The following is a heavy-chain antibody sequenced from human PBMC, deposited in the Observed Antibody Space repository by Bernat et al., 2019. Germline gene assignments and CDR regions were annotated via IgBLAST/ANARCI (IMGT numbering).Heavy chain of an antibody. Sequence: QVQLVESGGGVVQPGRSLRLSCAASGFTFSSYGMHWVRQAPGKGLEWVAVIWYDGSNKYYADSVKGRFTNSRDNSKNTLYLQMNSLRAEDTAVYYCARGGLSSSYYWGNWGQGTLVTVSS. J-gene: IGHJ4*02. CDR2: IWYDGSNK. CDR3: ARGGLSSSYYWGN. CDR1: GFTFSSYG. D-gene: IGHD6-13*01. V-gene: IGHV3-33*01.